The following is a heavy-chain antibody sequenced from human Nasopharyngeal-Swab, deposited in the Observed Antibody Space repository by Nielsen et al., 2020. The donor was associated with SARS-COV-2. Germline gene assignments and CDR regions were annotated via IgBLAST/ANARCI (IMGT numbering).Heavy chain of an antibody. V-gene: IGHV1-69*06. J-gene: IGHJ6*02. CDR3: ARDEGGSSSWYSYYYYYGMDV. Sequence: SVKVSCKASGGTFSSYAISCVRQAPGQGLEWMGGIIPIFGTANYAQKFQGRVTITADKSTSTAYMELSSLRSEDTAVYYCARDEGGSSSWYSYYYYYGMDVWGQGTTVTVSS. CDR1: GGTFSSYA. CDR2: IIPIFGTA. D-gene: IGHD6-13*01.